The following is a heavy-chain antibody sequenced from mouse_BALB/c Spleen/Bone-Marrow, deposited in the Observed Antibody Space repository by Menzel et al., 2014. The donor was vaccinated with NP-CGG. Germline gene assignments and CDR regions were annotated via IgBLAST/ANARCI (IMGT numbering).Heavy chain of an antibody. CDR1: GFTFSSFG. CDR2: ISSGSSTI. CDR3: ARCRLAYGNIRRGYAMDY. V-gene: IGHV5-17*02. Sequence: EVKLVESGGGLVQPGGSRKLSCAASGFTFSSFGMHWVRQAPEKGLEWVAYISSGSSTIYYADTVKGRFTISRDNPKNTLFLQMTSLRSEDTAMYYCARCRLAYGNIRRGYAMDYWGQGTSVTVSS. J-gene: IGHJ4*01. D-gene: IGHD2-1*01.